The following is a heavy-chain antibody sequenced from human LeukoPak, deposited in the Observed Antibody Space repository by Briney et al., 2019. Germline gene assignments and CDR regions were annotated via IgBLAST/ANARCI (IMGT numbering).Heavy chain of an antibody. CDR1: GFTFNDYT. Sequence: GGSLRLSCAASGFTFNDYTMNWVSQVLGKGLEWVSLISWDGGSTSYVDSVRGRFTISRDNSKNSLYLQMNSLKTEDTALYYCARNMAGAAAGTLDYWGLGTLVTVSS. J-gene: IGHJ4*02. CDR2: ISWDGGST. D-gene: IGHD6-13*01. CDR3: ARNMAGAAAGTLDY. V-gene: IGHV3-43*01.